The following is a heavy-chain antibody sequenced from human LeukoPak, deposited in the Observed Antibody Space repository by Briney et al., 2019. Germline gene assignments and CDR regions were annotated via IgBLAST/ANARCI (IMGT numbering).Heavy chain of an antibody. J-gene: IGHJ3*02. CDR2: ISGSGGST. CDR1: GFTFSDYY. CDR3: AKRGGSPPHDAFDI. Sequence: GGSLRLSCAASGFTFSDYYMSWVRQAPGKGPEWVSAISGSGGSTYYADSVKGRFTISRDNSKNTLYLQMNSLRAEDTAVYYCAKRGGSPPHDAFDIWGQGTMVTVSS. D-gene: IGHD1-26*01. V-gene: IGHV3-23*01.